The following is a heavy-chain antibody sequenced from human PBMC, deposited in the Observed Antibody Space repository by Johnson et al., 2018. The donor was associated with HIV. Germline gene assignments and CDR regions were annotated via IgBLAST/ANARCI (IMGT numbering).Heavy chain of an antibody. CDR3: AKVGGRHDYGDYLGAFDI. D-gene: IGHD4-17*01. CDR1: GFTFSSYW. CDR2: IKQDGSEK. V-gene: IGHV3-7*02. Sequence: EVQLVESGGGLVQPGGSLRLSCAASGFTFSSYWMSWVRQAPGKGLEWVANIKQDGSEKYYVDSVKGRFTISRDNAKNSLYLQMNSLRAEDTAVYYCAKVGGRHDYGDYLGAFDICGQGTMVTVSS. J-gene: IGHJ3*02.